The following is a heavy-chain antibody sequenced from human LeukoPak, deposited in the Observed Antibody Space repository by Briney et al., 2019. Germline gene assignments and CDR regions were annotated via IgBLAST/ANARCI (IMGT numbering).Heavy chain of an antibody. Sequence: NPSGGSTSYAQKFQGRVTMTRDTSTSTVYMELSSLRSEDTAVYYCARDEGGSYLGDAFDIWGQGTMVTVSS. V-gene: IGHV1-46*01. CDR2: NPSGGST. D-gene: IGHD1-26*01. J-gene: IGHJ3*02. CDR3: ARDEGGSYLGDAFDI.